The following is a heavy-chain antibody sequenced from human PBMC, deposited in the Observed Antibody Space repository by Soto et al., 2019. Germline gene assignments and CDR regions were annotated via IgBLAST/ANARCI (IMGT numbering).Heavy chain of an antibody. CDR2: INAGNGNT. CDR3: ARGVGWTVRNWFDP. Sequence: ASVKVSCKASGYTFTSYAMHWVRQAPGQRLEWMGWINAGNGNTKYSQKFQGRVTITRDTSASTAYMELSSLRSEDTAVYYCARGVGWTVRNWFDPWGQGTLVTVSS. J-gene: IGHJ5*02. D-gene: IGHD2-15*01. CDR1: GYTFTSYA. V-gene: IGHV1-3*01.